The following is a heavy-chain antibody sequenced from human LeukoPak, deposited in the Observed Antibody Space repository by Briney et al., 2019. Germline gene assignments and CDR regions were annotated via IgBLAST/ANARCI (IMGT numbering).Heavy chain of an antibody. Sequence: RASVKVSCKASGYTFTGYYMHWVRQAPGQGLEWMGWINPNSGGTNYAQKFQGRVTMTRDTSISTAYMELSSLRSEDTAVYYCARGGGYSYGYAGYFDYWGQGTLVTVSS. CDR3: ARGGGYSYGYAGYFDY. CDR2: INPNSGGT. D-gene: IGHD5-18*01. J-gene: IGHJ4*02. V-gene: IGHV1-2*02. CDR1: GYTFTGYY.